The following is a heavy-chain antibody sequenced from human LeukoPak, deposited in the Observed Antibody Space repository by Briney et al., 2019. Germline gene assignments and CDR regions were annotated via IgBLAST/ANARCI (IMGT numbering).Heavy chain of an antibody. Sequence: PGGSLRLSCAASGFTFSSYAMSWVRQAPGKGLEWVSAISGSGGSTYYAYSVKGRFTISRDNSKNTLYLEMISVRGEDTAVYYCAKAVKLWRLIAFDIWGQGTMVIVSS. V-gene: IGHV3-23*01. D-gene: IGHD3-16*01. J-gene: IGHJ3*02. CDR3: AKAVKLWRLIAFDI. CDR2: ISGSGGST. CDR1: GFTFSSYA.